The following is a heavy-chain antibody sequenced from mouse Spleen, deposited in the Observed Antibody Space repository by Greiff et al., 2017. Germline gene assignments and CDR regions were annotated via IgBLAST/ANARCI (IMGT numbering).Heavy chain of an antibody. V-gene: IGHV1-64*01. CDR2: IHPNSGST. J-gene: IGHJ4*01. CDR1: GYTFTSYW. Sequence: QVQLQQPGAELVKPGASVKLSCKASGYTFTSYWMHWVKQRPGQGLEWIGMIHPNSGSTNYNEKFKSKATLTVDKSSSTAYMQLSSLTSEDSAVYYCARGDSYYSYDYAMDYWGQGTSVTVSS. CDR3: ARGDSYYSYDYAMDY. D-gene: IGHD2-12*01.